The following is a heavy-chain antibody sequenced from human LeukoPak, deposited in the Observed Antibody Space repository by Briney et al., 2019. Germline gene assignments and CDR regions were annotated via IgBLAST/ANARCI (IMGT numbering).Heavy chain of an antibody. Sequence: PSETLSLTCTVSGGSFSSYYWTWIRQPPGKGLEWIGYIDHSGSTNYNPSLKSRVSISSDTSKDQFSLKLSSVTAADTAVYYCARGGWNKFDYWGQGTLVTVSS. CDR2: IDHSGST. CDR3: ARGGWNKFDY. J-gene: IGHJ4*02. V-gene: IGHV4-59*01. D-gene: IGHD3-22*01. CDR1: GGSFSSYY.